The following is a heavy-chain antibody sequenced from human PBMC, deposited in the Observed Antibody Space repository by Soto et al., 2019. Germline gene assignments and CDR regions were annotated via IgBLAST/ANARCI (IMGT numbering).Heavy chain of an antibody. CDR3: ARDGLPDYDSSGYQPLYFDY. J-gene: IGHJ4*02. CDR1: GFTFSSYA. CDR2: ISYDGSNK. Sequence: GGSLRLSCAASGFTFSSYAMHWVRQAPGKGLEWVAVISYDGSNKYYADSVKGRFTISRDNSKNTLYLQMNSLRAEDTAVYYCARDGLPDYDSSGYQPLYFDYWGQGTLVTVSS. D-gene: IGHD3-22*01. V-gene: IGHV3-30-3*01.